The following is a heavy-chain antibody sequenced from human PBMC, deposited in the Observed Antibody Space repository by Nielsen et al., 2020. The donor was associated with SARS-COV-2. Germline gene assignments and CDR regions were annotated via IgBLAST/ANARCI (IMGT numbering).Heavy chain of an antibody. J-gene: IGHJ5*02. CDR3: AKAFGLRLSWFDP. Sequence: GESLKISCAASGFTFSSYAMSWVRQAPGKGLEYVSAISSNGGSTYYADSVKGRFTISRDNSKNTLYLQMNSLRAEDTAVYYCAKAFGLRLSWFDPWGQGTLVTVSS. D-gene: IGHD3-16*01. CDR2: ISSNGGST. CDR1: GFTFSSYA. V-gene: IGHV3-23*01.